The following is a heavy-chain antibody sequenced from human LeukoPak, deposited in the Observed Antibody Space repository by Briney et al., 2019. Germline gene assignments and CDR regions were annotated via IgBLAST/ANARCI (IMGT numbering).Heavy chain of an antibody. CDR3: ARDPYSGGYGDDYYYYMDV. CDR1: GFTFSSYS. CDR2: ISSSSSYM. V-gene: IGHV3-21*01. D-gene: IGHD1-26*01. J-gene: IGHJ6*03. Sequence: GGSLRLSCAASGFTFSSYSMNWVRQAPGKGLEWVSSISSSSSYMYYADSVKGRFTISRDNAQNSLYLHMSSLRAEDTAVYYCARDPYSGGYGDDYYYYMDVWGKGTTVTISS.